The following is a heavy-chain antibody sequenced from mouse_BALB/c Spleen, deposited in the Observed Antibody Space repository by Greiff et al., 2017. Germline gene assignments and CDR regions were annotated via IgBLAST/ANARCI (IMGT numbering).Heavy chain of an antibody. CDR2: INPYNDGT. D-gene: IGHD1-1*01. V-gene: IGHV1-14*01. CDR3: ARGGTTVVATRAMDD. J-gene: IGHJ4*01. CDR1: GYTFTSYV. Sequence: EVQLQQSGPELVKPGASVKMSCKASGYTFTSYVMHWVKQKPGQGLEWIGYINPYNDGTKYNEKFKGKATLTSDKSSSTAYMELSSLTSEDSAVYYCARGGTTVVATRAMDDWGQGTSVTVSS.